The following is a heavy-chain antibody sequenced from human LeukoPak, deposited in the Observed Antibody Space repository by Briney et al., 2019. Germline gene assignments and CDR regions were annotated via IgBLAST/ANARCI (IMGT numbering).Heavy chain of an antibody. D-gene: IGHD3-10*01. CDR3: ARGQEGDTGLDY. V-gene: IGHV3-30-3*01. CDR2: ISYDGSNK. J-gene: IGHJ4*02. Sequence: GGSLRLSCATSGFTFSSYAMHWVRQAPGKGLEWVAVISYDGSNKYYADSVKGRFPISRDNSKNTLYLQMNSLRAEDTAVYYCARGQEGDTGLDYWGQGTLVTVSP. CDR1: GFTFSSYA.